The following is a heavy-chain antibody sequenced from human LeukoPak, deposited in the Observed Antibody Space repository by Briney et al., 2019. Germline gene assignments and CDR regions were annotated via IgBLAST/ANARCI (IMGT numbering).Heavy chain of an antibody. J-gene: IGHJ4*02. V-gene: IGHV5-51*01. Sequence: LGESLKISCKGSGYSFTSYWIGWVRQMPGKGLEWMGIIYPGDSDTRYSPSFQGQVTISADKSISTASLQWSSLKASDTAMYYCARPRVASSSWYDYYFDYWGQGTLVTVSS. CDR1: GYSFTSYW. D-gene: IGHD6-13*01. CDR3: ARPRVASSSWYDYYFDY. CDR2: IYPGDSDT.